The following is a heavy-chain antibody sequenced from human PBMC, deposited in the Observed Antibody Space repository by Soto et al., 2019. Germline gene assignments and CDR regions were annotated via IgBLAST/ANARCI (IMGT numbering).Heavy chain of an antibody. D-gene: IGHD6-19*01. CDR1: GFSFSNVW. J-gene: IGHJ4*02. CDR3: AGTYSSGWWTFDY. CDR2: INPDGSEK. Sequence: GGSLRLSCAASGFSFSNVWMTWVRQAPGKGLECLACINPDGSEKYYVDSVKGRFTVSRDNARNSLYVQMNSLRADDTAVYYCAGTYSSGWWTFDYWGQGTLVTVSS. V-gene: IGHV3-7*01.